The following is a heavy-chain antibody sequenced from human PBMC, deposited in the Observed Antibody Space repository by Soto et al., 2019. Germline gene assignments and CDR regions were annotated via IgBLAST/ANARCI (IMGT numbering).Heavy chain of an antibody. J-gene: IGHJ4*02. Sequence: GESLKISCKGSGYSFTSYWISWVRQMPGKGLEWMGRIDPSDSYTNYSPSFQGHVTISADKSISTAYLQWSSLKASDTAMYYCARLTHPTQHRPYDFWSGYYRVRTLDYWSQGNRVTVSS. CDR1: GYSFTSYW. CDR2: IDPSDSYT. D-gene: IGHD3-3*01. CDR3: ARLTHPTQHRPYDFWSGYYRVRTLDY. V-gene: IGHV5-10-1*01.